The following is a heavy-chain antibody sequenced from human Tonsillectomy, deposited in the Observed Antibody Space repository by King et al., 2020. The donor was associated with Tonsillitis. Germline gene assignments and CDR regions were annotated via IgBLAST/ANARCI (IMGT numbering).Heavy chain of an antibody. D-gene: IGHD3-22*01. Sequence: VQLVESGAEVKKPGASVKVSCKASGYTLTGYYMHWVRQAPGQGLEWMGWINPNSGGSYYAQKFQGRVTMTRETSISTAYMELSSLRSDDTAVYYCARDPSPISMIVVVITGLDIWGQGTMVAVSS. CDR3: ARDPSPISMIVVVITGLDI. CDR2: INPNSGGS. CDR1: GYTLTGYY. V-gene: IGHV1-2*02. J-gene: IGHJ3*02.